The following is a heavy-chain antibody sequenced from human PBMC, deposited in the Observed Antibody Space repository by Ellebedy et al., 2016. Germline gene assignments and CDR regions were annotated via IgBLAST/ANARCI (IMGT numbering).Heavy chain of an antibody. V-gene: IGHV3-49*03. CDR3: TRGRDVTIFGVVSTFDY. J-gene: IGHJ4*02. CDR2: IRSKAYGGTT. Sequence: GGSLRLXCTASGFTFGDYAMSWFRQAPGKGLEWVGFIRSKAYGGTTEYAASVKGRFTISRDDSKSIAYLQMNSLKTEDTAVYYCTRGRDVTIFGVVSTFDYWGQGTLVTVSS. CDR1: GFTFGDYA. D-gene: IGHD3-3*01.